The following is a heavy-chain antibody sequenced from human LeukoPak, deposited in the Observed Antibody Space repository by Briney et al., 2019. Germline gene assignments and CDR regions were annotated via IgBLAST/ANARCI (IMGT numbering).Heavy chain of an antibody. CDR1: GYTFTSYY. D-gene: IGHD3-16*01. J-gene: IGHJ2*01. CDR2: INPSGGST. CDR3: ARVSRRGEEYFDL. Sequence: ASVNVSCKASGYTFTSYYMHWVRQAPGQGLEWMGIINPSGGSTSYAQKFQGRVTMTRDTSTSTVYMELSSLRSEDTAVYYCARVSRRGEEYFDLWGRGTLVTVSS. V-gene: IGHV1-46*01.